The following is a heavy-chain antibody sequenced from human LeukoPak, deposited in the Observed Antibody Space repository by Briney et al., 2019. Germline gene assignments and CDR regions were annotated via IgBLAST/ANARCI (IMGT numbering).Heavy chain of an antibody. CDR2: ISSSGTTR. D-gene: IGHD4-23*01. Sequence: GGSLRLSCAASRFTFSDYYMSWIRQAPGKGLEWVSYISSSGTTRYYADSVKGRFTISRDNSKGTLYLQMDSLRVEDTAVYYCGKDPNGNFIGAFDFWGQGTMVTVSS. CDR3: GKDPNGNFIGAFDF. CDR1: RFTFSDYY. V-gene: IGHV3-11*01. J-gene: IGHJ3*01.